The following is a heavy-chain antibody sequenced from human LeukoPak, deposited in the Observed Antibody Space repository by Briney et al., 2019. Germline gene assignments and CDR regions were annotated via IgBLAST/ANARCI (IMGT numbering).Heavy chain of an antibody. CDR3: AKGGHNFNPFYN. J-gene: IGHJ4*02. CDR1: GFTFSTSP. V-gene: IGHV3-23*01. D-gene: IGHD1-20*01. Sequence: GGSLRLSCAVSGFTFSTSPMGWVRQAPGKGLEWVSSIHAGGSDPFCADSVQGRCTISRDNSKNTLSLQLNNLRAEDTAIYFCAKGGHNFNPFYNWGQGTLVTAS. CDR2: IHAGGSDP.